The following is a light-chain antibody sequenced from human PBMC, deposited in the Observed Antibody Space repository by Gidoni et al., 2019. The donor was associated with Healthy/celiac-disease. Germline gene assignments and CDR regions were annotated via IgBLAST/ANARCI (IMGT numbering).Light chain of an antibody. V-gene: IGLV1-44*01. CDR2: SNT. J-gene: IGLJ2*01. CDR3: AAWDDILNGVV. Sequence: PGQRVTIACSGSSSHIGSNTVNWYQQLPGTPPKLLIYSNTQRPSGVPDRFSGSKSGTSASLASSGLQSEDEADYYCAAWDDILNGVVFGGGTKLTVL. CDR1: SSHIGSNT.